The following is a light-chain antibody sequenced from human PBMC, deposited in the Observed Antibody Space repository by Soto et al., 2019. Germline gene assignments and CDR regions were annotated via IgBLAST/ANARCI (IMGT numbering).Light chain of an antibody. CDR2: GAS. CDR3: QQYNSYSGA. J-gene: IGKJ1*01. V-gene: IGKV1-9*01. CDR1: QGISSY. Sequence: IQLTQSPSSLSASVGDRVTINCRASQGISSYLAWYQQKPGKAPKFLIYGASTLQSGVPSRFTGSGSGTDFTLTISSLQPDDFATYYCQQYNSYSGAFGQGTKVDIK.